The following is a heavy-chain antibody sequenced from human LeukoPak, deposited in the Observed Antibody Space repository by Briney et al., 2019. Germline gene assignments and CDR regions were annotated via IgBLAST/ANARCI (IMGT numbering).Heavy chain of an antibody. CDR1: GSTFSDYY. Sequence: PGGSLRLSCAASGSTFSDYYMSWIRQAPGKGLEWVSYISSSGSTIYYADSVKGRFTISRDNAKNSLYLQMNSLRAEDTAVYYCARDYTIFGVVRFYMDVWGKGTTVTVSS. J-gene: IGHJ6*03. V-gene: IGHV3-11*01. CDR2: ISSSGSTI. D-gene: IGHD3-3*01. CDR3: ARDYTIFGVVRFYMDV.